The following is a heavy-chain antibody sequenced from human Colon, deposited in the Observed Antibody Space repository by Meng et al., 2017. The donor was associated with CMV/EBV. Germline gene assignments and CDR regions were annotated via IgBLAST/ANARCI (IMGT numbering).Heavy chain of an antibody. CDR2: ISATGGTT. CDR1: EYTLSTFS. J-gene: IGHJ4*02. V-gene: IGHV3-23*04. CDR3: ARLRQFLDTPY. Sequence: VQLGEAGGGLVKPGGSLRRACAAAEYTLSTFSMNWVRQAPGKGLEGVSTISATGGTTYYADSVEGRFTISGDNSKNTLYLQMNSLRAEDTAVYYCARLRQFLDTPYWGQGTLVTVSS. D-gene: IGHD3/OR15-3a*01.